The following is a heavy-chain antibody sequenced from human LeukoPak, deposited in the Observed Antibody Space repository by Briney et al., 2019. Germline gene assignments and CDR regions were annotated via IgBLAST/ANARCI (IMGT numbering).Heavy chain of an antibody. CDR3: ASQSAHRSYNPYFDY. Sequence: ASGKVSCKASGYTFTIYYMHWVRQAPGQGLEWMGIINPSGGSTSYAQKFQGRVTMTRDTSTSTVYMELSSLRSEDTAVYYCASQSAHRSYNPYFDYGGQGPLVTVS. CDR2: INPSGGST. CDR1: GYTFTIYY. J-gene: IGHJ4*02. D-gene: IGHD1-26*01. V-gene: IGHV1-46*01.